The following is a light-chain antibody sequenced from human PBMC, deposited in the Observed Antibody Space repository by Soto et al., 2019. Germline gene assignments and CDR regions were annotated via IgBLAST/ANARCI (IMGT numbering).Light chain of an antibody. CDR1: QSVSNS. V-gene: IGKV3-20*01. CDR3: QQYGSSPIT. J-gene: IGKJ5*01. Sequence: IVMAQSTCTLSLSPWESAPMSCRASQSVSNSLAWYQQKPGQPPRLLIYDVSNRATGIPARFSGSGSGTDFTLTISRLEPEDFAVYYCQQYGSSPITSGQGVRLEI. CDR2: DVS.